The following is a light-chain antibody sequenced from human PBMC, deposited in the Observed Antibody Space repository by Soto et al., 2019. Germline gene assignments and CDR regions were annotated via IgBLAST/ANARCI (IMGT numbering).Light chain of an antibody. Sequence: QSVLTQPPSVSAAPGQKVTISCSGSTSNIGSNYVSWYQHLPGTAPKLLIYDNDKRPSGIPDRFSGSKSGTSATLGITGLQTGDEADYYCATWYSSLSAAGFGPGTKLTVL. CDR3: ATWYSSLSAAG. V-gene: IGLV1-51*01. CDR1: TSNIGSNY. J-gene: IGLJ1*01. CDR2: DND.